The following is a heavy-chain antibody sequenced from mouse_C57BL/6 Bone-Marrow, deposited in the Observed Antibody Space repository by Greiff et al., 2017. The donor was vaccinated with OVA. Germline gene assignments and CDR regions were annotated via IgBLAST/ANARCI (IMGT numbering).Heavy chain of an antibody. V-gene: IGHV1-64*01. D-gene: IGHD2-10*02. Sequence: QVQLKQPGAELVKPGASVKLSCKASGYTFTSYWMHWVKQRPGQGLEWIGMIHPNSGSTNYNEKFKSKATLTVDKSSSTAYMQLSSLTSEDSAVYYCARWGMDYAMDYWGQGTSVTVSS. J-gene: IGHJ4*01. CDR3: ARWGMDYAMDY. CDR2: IHPNSGST. CDR1: GYTFTSYW.